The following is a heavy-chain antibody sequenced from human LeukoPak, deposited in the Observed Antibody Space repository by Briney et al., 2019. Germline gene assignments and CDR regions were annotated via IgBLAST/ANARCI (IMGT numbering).Heavy chain of an antibody. CDR3: AKTGEGEDFDY. D-gene: IGHD3-10*01. CDR2: ISYDGSNK. Sequence: GRSLRLSCATSGFTFSSYGMHWVRQAPGKGLEWVAVISYDGSNKYYADSVKGRFTISRDNSKNTLYLQMNSLRAEDTAVYYCAKTGEGEDFDYWGQGTLVTVSS. J-gene: IGHJ4*02. CDR1: GFTFSSYG. V-gene: IGHV3-30*18.